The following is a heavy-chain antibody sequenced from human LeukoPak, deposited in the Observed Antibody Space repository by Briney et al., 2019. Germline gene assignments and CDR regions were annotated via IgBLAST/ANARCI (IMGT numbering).Heavy chain of an antibody. D-gene: IGHD4-17*01. CDR2: FDPEDGET. CDR1: GYTLAQLS. Sequence: ASVKVSCKVSGYTLAQLSMHWVRQAPGKGLEWVGEFDPEDGETIYAQKFQGRVTMTGDTSTGTAYLELSSLTTEDTAVYYFSASPFTVTTNFDYWGQGTLVSVSS. CDR3: SASPFTVTTNFDY. V-gene: IGHV1-24*01. J-gene: IGHJ4*02.